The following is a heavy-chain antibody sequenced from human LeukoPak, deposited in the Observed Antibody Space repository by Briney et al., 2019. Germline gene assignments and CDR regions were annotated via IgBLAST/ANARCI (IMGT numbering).Heavy chain of an antibody. D-gene: IGHD3-10*01. CDR2: IIPIFGTA. V-gene: IGHV1-69*06. Sequence: SVKVSCKASGYTFTSYDINWVRQATGQGLEWMGGIIPIFGTANYAQKFQGRVTITADKSTSTAYMELSSLRSEDTAVYYCARDAPELGRDPYYYYYMDVWGKGTTVTVSS. J-gene: IGHJ6*03. CDR3: ARDAPELGRDPYYYYYMDV. CDR1: GYTFTSYD.